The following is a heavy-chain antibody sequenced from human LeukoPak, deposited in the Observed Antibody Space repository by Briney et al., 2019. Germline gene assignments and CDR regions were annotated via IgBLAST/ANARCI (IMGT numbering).Heavy chain of an antibody. CDR1: GYTFTSYD. CDR3: AREPKLGNYYYYGMDV. V-gene: IGHV1-8*01. D-gene: IGHD6-6*01. CDR2: MNPNSGNT. J-gene: IGHJ6*02. Sequence: ASVKVSCKASGYTFTSYDINWVRQATGQGLEWMGWMNPNSGNTGYAQKFQGRVTMTRNTSISTAYMELSSLRSEDTAAYYCAREPKLGNYYYYGMDVWGQGTTVTVSS.